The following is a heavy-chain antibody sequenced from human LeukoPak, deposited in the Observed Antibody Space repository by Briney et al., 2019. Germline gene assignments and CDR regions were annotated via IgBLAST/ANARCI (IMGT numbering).Heavy chain of an antibody. Sequence: GGSLRLSCAGSGFTFSDYSMNWVRQAPGKGLEWVSGISWNSGDIDYADSVKGRFTISRDNAQNSLYLQMNSLRAEDTAFYYCVKDIRTGYGSGTTFSYWGQGTLVTVSS. CDR3: VKDIRTGYGSGTTFSY. CDR1: GFTFSDYS. CDR2: ISWNSGDI. D-gene: IGHD3-10*01. J-gene: IGHJ4*02. V-gene: IGHV3-9*01.